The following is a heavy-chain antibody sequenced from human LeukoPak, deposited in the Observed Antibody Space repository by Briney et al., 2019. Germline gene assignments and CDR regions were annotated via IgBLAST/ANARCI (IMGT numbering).Heavy chain of an antibody. CDR2: MFSGGST. J-gene: IGHJ4*02. Sequence: GGSVTLSCAVSGFPVRGNFMRWVGQAPGQGRQSGAIMFSGGSTYYADSEKGRFTISRDNAKNSLYLQMNRLRAEDTAVYYCARERGYSGYDYFIDSPSEYWGQGTLVTVSS. CDR3: ARERGYSGYDYFIDSPSEY. CDR1: GFPVRGNF. V-gene: IGHV3-53*01. D-gene: IGHD5-12*01.